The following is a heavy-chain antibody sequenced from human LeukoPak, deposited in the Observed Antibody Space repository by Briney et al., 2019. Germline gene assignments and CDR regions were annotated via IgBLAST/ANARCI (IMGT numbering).Heavy chain of an antibody. D-gene: IGHD6-13*01. CDR2: INPSGGST. CDR1: GYTFINYY. J-gene: IGHJ3*01. V-gene: IGHV1-46*01. Sequence: ASVKVSCKPSGYTFINYYMHWLRQAPGQGLEWMGIINPSGGSTSYAQKFQGRVTITRDTSTSTVYMELSSLRSEDTAVYYCARGAMAAAGAVHDAFELGGPGTLGTVSS. CDR3: ARGAMAAAGAVHDAFEL.